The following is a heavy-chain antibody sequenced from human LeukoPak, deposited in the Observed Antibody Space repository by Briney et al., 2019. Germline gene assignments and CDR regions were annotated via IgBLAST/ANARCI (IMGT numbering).Heavy chain of an antibody. V-gene: IGHV3-30*02. CDR2: IRYDGSNK. CDR3: AKDRWGSYSSYFDY. Sequence: GGSLRLSCAASGFTFSSYGMHWVRQAPGKGLEWVAFIRYDGSNKYYADSVKGRFTISRDNSKNTLYLQMNSLRAEDTAMYYCAKDRWGSYSSYFDYWGQGTLVTVSS. J-gene: IGHJ4*02. CDR1: GFTFSSYG. D-gene: IGHD1-26*01.